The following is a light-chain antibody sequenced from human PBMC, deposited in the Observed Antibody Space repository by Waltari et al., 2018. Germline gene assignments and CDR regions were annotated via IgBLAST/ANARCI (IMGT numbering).Light chain of an antibody. V-gene: IGLV1-40*01. J-gene: IGLJ3*02. CDR1: GSTIGPGSD. CDR3: QSYDTTLSVV. CDR2: GST. Sequence: QSVLTQPPSVSGAPGQRVTISCTGSGSTIGPGSDVHWYQQLPRAAPKLLIYGSTSRPLGVPDRFFGSTSGTSAFLAITGLQAEDEADYYCQSYDTTLSVVFGGGTKLTVL.